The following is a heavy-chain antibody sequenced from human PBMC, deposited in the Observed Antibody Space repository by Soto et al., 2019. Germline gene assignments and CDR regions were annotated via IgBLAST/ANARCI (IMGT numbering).Heavy chain of an antibody. D-gene: IGHD3-16*02. CDR3: VRGHVRGNDRHFDY. J-gene: IGHJ4*02. V-gene: IGHV3-74*01. CDR1: GFTFSSHW. CDR2: IIGDGNEI. Sequence: EVQLAESGGGLVQPGGSLRLSCAASGFTFSSHWMHWVRQAPGKGLVWVSRIIGDGNEITYVDSVKGRFTISRDNAKNTVILQMNSLRAEDTAVYYCVRGHVRGNDRHFDYWGQGTLVTVSS.